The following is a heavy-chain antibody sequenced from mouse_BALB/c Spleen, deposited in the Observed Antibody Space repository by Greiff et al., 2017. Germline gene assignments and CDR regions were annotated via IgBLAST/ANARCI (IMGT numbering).Heavy chain of an antibody. J-gene: IGHJ2*01. D-gene: IGHD4-1*01. V-gene: IGHV14-4*02. CDR2: IDPENGDT. CDR3: NARTGRRTDY. Sequence: EVQLQQSGAELVRSGASVKLSCTASGFNIKDYYMHWVKQRPEQGLEWIGWIDPENGDTEYAPKFQGKATMTADTSSNTAYLQLSSLTSEDTAVYYCNARTGRRTDYWGQGTTLTVSS. CDR1: GFNIKDYY.